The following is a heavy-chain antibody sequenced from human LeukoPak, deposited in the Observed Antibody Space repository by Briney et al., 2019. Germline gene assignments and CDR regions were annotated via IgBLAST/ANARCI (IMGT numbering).Heavy chain of an antibody. J-gene: IGHJ4*02. CDR1: GFTFGSFV. Sequence: GGSLRLSCAASGFTFGSFVMSWVRQAPGKGLEWVSDISGSGGGTYYADSVKGRFTISRGNSKNTLYLQMNSLRAEDTAVYYCAKAANVDIVATIPANLDFWGQGTLVTVSS. D-gene: IGHD5-12*01. CDR2: ISGSGGGT. V-gene: IGHV3-23*01. CDR3: AKAANVDIVATIPANLDF.